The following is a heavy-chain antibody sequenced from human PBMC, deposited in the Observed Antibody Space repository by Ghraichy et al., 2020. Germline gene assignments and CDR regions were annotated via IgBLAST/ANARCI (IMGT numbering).Heavy chain of an antibody. Sequence: ASVKVSCKVVRAPVCTPVTNFHLVCRGLLVEKKGWLNPDTGSTEYAETFQGRVTMTRDTSTGTAYMELTNLRSNDTAVYFCARGIAAASDPFDIWGHGTSIIVSS. CDR1: RAPVCTPV. J-gene: IGHJ3*02. V-gene: IGHV1-8*01. CDR2: LNPDTGST. CDR3: ARGIAAASDPFDI. D-gene: IGHD6-25*01.